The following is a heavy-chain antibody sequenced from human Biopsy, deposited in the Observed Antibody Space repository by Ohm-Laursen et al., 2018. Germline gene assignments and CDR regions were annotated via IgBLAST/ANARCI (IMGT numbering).Heavy chain of an antibody. Sequence: ASLKVSCKVAENPFSTHYIHWVRQTPGQGLEWVGVINPGGGGTNYTQKFQDRVTVTRDTSTSAVYMELTDLLSEDTAVYYCATSRSGRALGDSWGQGTLVTVSS. CDR3: ATSRSGRALGDS. CDR1: ENPFSTHY. D-gene: IGHD6-19*01. CDR2: INPGGGGT. V-gene: IGHV1-46*01. J-gene: IGHJ4*02.